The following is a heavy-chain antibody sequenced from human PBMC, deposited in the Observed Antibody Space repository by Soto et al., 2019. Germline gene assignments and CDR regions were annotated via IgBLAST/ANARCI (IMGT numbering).Heavy chain of an antibody. CDR3: AGLRPSSCLLYFFNGMDV. D-gene: IGHD6-19*01. J-gene: IGHJ6*01. CDR1: SSTFSSYA. V-gene: IGHV1-69*13. Sequence: SVKVSCKAHSSTFSSYAISWVRKALGQGLEWMVGLIPLFGSANYAQTFQGRVTITADESTSTPYMEQSSLRSEDTAVYDCAGLRPSSCLLYFFNGMDV. CDR2: LIPLFGSA.